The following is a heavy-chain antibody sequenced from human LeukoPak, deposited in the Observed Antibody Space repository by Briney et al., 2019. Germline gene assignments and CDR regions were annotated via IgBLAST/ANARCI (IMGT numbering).Heavy chain of an antibody. J-gene: IGHJ4*02. CDR1: GGSFSGYY. D-gene: IGHD5-18*01. Sequence: PSETLSLTCAVYGGSFSGYYWSWIRQPPGKGLEWIGEINHSGSTNYNPSLKSRVTIPVDTSKNQFSLKLSSVTAADTAVYYCARYSRAAMAFDYWGQGTLVTVSS. CDR3: ARYSRAAMAFDY. CDR2: INHSGST. V-gene: IGHV4-34*01.